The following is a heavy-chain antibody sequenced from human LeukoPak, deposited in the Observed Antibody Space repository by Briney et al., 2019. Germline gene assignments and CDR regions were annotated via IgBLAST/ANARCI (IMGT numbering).Heavy chain of an antibody. Sequence: PSGTLSLTCAVSGGSISSSNWWSWVRQPPGKGLEWFGEIYHSGSTNYNPSLKSRVTISVDKSKNQFSLKLSSVTAADTAVYYCAREGEAAVAGLDYWGQGTLVTVSS. D-gene: IGHD6-19*01. CDR1: GGSISSSNW. CDR2: IYHSGST. V-gene: IGHV4-4*02. J-gene: IGHJ4*02. CDR3: AREGEAAVAGLDY.